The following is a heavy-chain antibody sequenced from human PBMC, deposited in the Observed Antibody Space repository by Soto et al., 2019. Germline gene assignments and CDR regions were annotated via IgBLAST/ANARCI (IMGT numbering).Heavy chain of an antibody. CDR1: GYTFTSYA. CDR3: ARDVRGIAVASMDWFHP. J-gene: IGHJ5*02. CDR2: INAGNGNT. V-gene: IGHV1-3*01. Sequence: ASVKVSCKASGYTFTSYAMHWVRQAPGQRLEWMGWINAGNGNTKYSQKFQGRVTITRDTSASTAYMELSSLRSEDTAVYYCARDVRGIAVASMDWFHPWGQGTMVTV. D-gene: IGHD6-19*01.